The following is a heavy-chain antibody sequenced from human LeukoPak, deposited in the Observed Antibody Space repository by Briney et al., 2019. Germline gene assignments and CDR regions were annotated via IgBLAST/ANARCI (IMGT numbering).Heavy chain of an antibody. V-gene: IGHV3-30*18. Sequence: GGSLRLSCAASGFTFSSYGMHWVRQAPGKGLEWVAVISSDGSNKYYADSVKGRFTISRDNSKNTLYLQMNSLRAEDTAVYYCAKDRYGSGSYYGYFDYWGQGTLVTVSS. CDR3: AKDRYGSGSYYGYFDY. J-gene: IGHJ4*02. D-gene: IGHD3-10*01. CDR2: ISSDGSNK. CDR1: GFTFSSYG.